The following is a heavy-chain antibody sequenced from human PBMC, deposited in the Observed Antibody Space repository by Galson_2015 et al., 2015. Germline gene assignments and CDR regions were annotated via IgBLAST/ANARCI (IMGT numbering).Heavy chain of an antibody. J-gene: IGHJ1*01. CDR3: TPEGAVAGRDKYFQH. CDR2: LKRNSDGGTT. Sequence: SMRLSCAASGFTFSNIWMSWVRQAPGKGLEWVGRLKRNSDGGTTDYAAPVKGRFTISRDDSKNTVYLQMNSLKTEDTAVYYCTPEGAVAGRDKYFQHWGQGTLVTVSS. CDR1: GFTFSNIW. D-gene: IGHD6-19*01. V-gene: IGHV3-15*01.